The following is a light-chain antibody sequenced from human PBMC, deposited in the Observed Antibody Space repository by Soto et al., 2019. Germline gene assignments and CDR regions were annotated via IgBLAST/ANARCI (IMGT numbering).Light chain of an antibody. V-gene: IGLV1-51*01. CDR2: DNN. J-gene: IGLJ1*01. CDR3: GTWDSSLSAYV. Sequence: QSVLTQPPSVSAAPGQKVTISCSGSSSNIGNNYVSRYQQLPGTAPRLLIYDNNKRPSGIPDRFSGSKSGTSATLGITGLQTGDEADYYCGTWDSSLSAYVFGTG. CDR1: SSNIGNNY.